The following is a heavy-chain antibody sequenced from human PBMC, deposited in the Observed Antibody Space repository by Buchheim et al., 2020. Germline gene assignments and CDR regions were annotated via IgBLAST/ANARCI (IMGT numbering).Heavy chain of an antibody. J-gene: IGHJ4*02. V-gene: IGHV4-39*01. Sequence: QLQLQESGPGLVKPLETLSLTCNVSGGSISSTNVYWGWIRQPPGKGLEWIGSIDYSGSTYYNPSLKSRVTISVDTTKNQFSLKLSSVTAADTAVFYCARRPGTYLDYWGQGTL. CDR3: ARRPGTYLDY. D-gene: IGHD1-26*01. CDR1: GGSISSTNVY. CDR2: IDYSGST.